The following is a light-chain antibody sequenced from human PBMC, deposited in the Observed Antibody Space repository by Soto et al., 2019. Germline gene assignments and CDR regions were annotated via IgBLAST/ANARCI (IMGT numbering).Light chain of an antibody. V-gene: IGLV3-21*02. CDR3: ATWDDSLNAAV. Sequence: SYVLTQPPSVSVAPGQTARITCGGNNIGSESVHWYQQKPGQAPVVVVYDDTDRPSGIPERFSGSTSGTSASLAISGLQSDDEAHYYCATWDDSLNAAVFGGGTQLTVL. CDR2: DDT. CDR1: NIGSES. J-gene: IGLJ7*01.